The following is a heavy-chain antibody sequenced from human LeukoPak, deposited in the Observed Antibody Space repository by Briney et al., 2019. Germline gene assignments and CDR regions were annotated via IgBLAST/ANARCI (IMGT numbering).Heavy chain of an antibody. J-gene: IGHJ3*02. CDR2: IYSGGST. CDR3: ATDLRGAKRGDAFDI. CDR1: GFTVSSNY. Sequence: AGGSLRLSCAASGFTVSSNYMSWVRQAPGKGLEWVSVIYSGGSTYYADSVKGRFTISRDNSKNTLYHQMNSLRAEDTAVYYRATDLRGAKRGDAFDIWGQGTMVTVSS. D-gene: IGHD1-26*01. V-gene: IGHV3-53*01.